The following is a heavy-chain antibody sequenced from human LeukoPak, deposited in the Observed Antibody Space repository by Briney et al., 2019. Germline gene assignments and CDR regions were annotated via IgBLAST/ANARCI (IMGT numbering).Heavy chain of an antibody. CDR3: ARGPLLWFGQTTDYMDV. J-gene: IGHJ6*03. Sequence: PGGSLRLSCATSGFSFSDNYMSWIRQAPGKGLQWLSYISGDGYDINYADSVKGRFTVARDNAKNALYLQMNSLRAEDTAVYYCARGPLLWFGQTTDYMDVWGKGTTVTISS. CDR2: ISGDGYDI. D-gene: IGHD3-10*01. V-gene: IGHV3-11*04. CDR1: GFSFSDNY.